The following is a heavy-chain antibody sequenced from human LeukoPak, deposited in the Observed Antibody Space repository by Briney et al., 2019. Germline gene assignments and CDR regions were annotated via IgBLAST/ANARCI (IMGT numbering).Heavy chain of an antibody. CDR2: ISSNGGST. Sequence: GGSLRLSCAASGFTFSSYAMHWFRQAPGKGLEYVSAISSNGGSTYYANSVKGRFTISRDNSKNTLYLQMGSLRAEDMAVYYCARATYSSSWYGAFDIWGQGTMVTVSS. CDR1: GFTFSSYA. CDR3: ARATYSSSWYGAFDI. V-gene: IGHV3-64*01. J-gene: IGHJ3*02. D-gene: IGHD6-13*01.